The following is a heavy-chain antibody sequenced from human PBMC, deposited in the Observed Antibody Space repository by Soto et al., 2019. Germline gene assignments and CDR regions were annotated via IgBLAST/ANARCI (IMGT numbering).Heavy chain of an antibody. J-gene: IGHJ5*02. CDR3: ARLLYGSGSLPNWFDP. D-gene: IGHD3-10*01. CDR2: IYPGDSDT. Sequence: EVQLVQSGAEVKKPGGSLEISCKGCGYSFTSYCIGWVRQMPGKGLEWMGIIYPGDSDTRYSPSFQGQVTISADKSISTAYLQWSSLKASDTAMYYCARLLYGSGSLPNWFDPWGQGTLVTVSS. V-gene: IGHV5-51*03. CDR1: GYSFTSYC.